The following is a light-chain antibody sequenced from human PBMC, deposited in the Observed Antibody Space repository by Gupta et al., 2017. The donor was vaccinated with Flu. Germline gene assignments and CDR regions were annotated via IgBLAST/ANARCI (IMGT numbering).Light chain of an antibody. Sequence: QSAPTQPRSVFGSPGQSVTISCTGTSNDVGGYNRVSWYEQRPGKAPKLNLYDVTERPSGVPDRFSGSKSGNTASLTISGLQADDEADYYCSSHAGRVTWVFGTGTTVTVL. J-gene: IGLJ1*01. CDR3: SSHAGRVTWV. CDR2: DVT. V-gene: IGLV2-11*01. CDR1: SNDVGGYNR.